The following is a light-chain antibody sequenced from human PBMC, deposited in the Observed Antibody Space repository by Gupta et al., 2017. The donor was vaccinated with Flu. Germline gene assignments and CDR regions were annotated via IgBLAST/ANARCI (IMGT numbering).Light chain of an antibody. CDR2: GAS. Sequence: GLTQSPATLSLSPGERATLSCRASQTVISNNLAWYQHKPGQAPRLLIYGASNRATDIPDRFSGSGSGTDFTLTISGLQPEDFAVYSCHQYGASPTFGQGTRLEIK. V-gene: IGKV3-20*01. J-gene: IGKJ2*01. CDR3: HQYGASPT. CDR1: QTVISNN.